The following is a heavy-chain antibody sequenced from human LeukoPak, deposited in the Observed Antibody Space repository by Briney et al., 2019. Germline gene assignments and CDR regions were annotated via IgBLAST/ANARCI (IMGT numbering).Heavy chain of an antibody. J-gene: IGHJ4*02. Sequence: GGSLRLSCAASGFTFGSYSMNWVRQAPGKGLEWVSYISSSSSTIYYAESVKGGFTISRDNAKNSRYLQMNSLRDEDTAVHYCARDLRITRVWPLPVYWGQGTLVTVSS. CDR3: ARDLRITRVWPLPVY. CDR2: ISSSSSTI. CDR1: GFTFGSYS. V-gene: IGHV3-48*02. D-gene: IGHD3-16*01.